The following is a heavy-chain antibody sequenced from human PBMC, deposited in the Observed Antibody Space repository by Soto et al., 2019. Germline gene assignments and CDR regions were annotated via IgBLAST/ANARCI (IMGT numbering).Heavy chain of an antibody. V-gene: IGHV3-30*18. CDR1: GFTFSSYG. J-gene: IGHJ4*02. Sequence: QVQLVESGGGVVQPGRSLRLSCAASGFTFSSYGMHWVRQAPGKGLEWVAVISYDGSNKYYADSVKGRFTISRDNSKNTLYLQMNSLRAEDTAVYYCAKLWAITAMPLGGDYWGQGTLVTVSS. D-gene: IGHD5-18*01. CDR3: AKLWAITAMPLGGDY. CDR2: ISYDGSNK.